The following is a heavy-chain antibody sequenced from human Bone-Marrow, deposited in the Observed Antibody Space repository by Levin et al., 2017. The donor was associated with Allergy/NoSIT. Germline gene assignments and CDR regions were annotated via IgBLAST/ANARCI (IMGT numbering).Heavy chain of an antibody. CDR1: GFTVSSNY. CDR2: IYSGGST. V-gene: IGHV3-53*01. D-gene: IGHD5-24*01. Sequence: GSLRLSCAASGFTVSSNYMSWVRQAPGKGLEWVSVIYSGGSTYYADSVKGRFTISRDNSKNTLYLQMNSLRAEDTAVYYCAREGRGDGYNHPRDAFDIWGQGTMVTVSS. J-gene: IGHJ3*02. CDR3: AREGRGDGYNHPRDAFDI.